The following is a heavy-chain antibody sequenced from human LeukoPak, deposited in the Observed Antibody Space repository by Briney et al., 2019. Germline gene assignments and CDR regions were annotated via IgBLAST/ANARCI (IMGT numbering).Heavy chain of an antibody. J-gene: IGHJ4*02. Sequence: SETLSLTCAVSGCSISSGYYWGWIRQPPGKGLEWIGSIYHSGSTYYNPSLKSRVTISVDTSKNQFSLKLSSVTAADTAVYYCARVRGSGSYYPPLFDYWGQGPLVTVSS. D-gene: IGHD3-10*01. V-gene: IGHV4-38-2*01. CDR3: ARVRGSGSYYPPLFDY. CDR1: GCSISSGYY. CDR2: IYHSGST.